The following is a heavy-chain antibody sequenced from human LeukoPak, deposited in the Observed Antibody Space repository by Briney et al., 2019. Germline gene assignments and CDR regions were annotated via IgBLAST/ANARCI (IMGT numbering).Heavy chain of an antibody. Sequence: GGSLRLSCAASGFTFSSYAMHWVRQAPGKGLEYVSAISSNGGSTYYANSAKGRFTISRDNSKNTLYLQMGSLRAEDTAVYYCARVWAVTMGEDYFDYWGQGTLVTVSS. J-gene: IGHJ4*02. CDR1: GFTFSSYA. D-gene: IGHD4-11*01. V-gene: IGHV3-64*01. CDR3: ARVWAVTMGEDYFDY. CDR2: ISSNGGST.